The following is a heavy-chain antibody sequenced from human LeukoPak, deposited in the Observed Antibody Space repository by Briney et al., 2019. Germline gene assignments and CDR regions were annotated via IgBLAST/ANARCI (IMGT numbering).Heavy chain of an antibody. CDR1: GYSFTSYW. CDR3: ARTAVAGTGGWYFDL. J-gene: IGHJ2*01. V-gene: IGHV5-51*01. D-gene: IGHD6-19*01. Sequence: GESLKISGKGSGYSFTSYWIGWVRQMPGKGLEWMGIIYPGDSDTRYSPSFQGQVTISADKSISTAYLQWSSLKASDTAMYYCARTAVAGTGGWYFDLWGRGTLVTVSS. CDR2: IYPGDSDT.